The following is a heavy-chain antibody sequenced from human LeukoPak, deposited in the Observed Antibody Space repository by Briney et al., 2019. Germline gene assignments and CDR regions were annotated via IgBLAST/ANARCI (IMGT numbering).Heavy chain of an antibody. J-gene: IGHJ4*02. CDR3: ARAPDERPHFDY. V-gene: IGHV1-2*02. Sequence: ASVKVSCKASGYTFTGYYMHWVRQAPGQGLEWMGWINPNSGGTNYAQKFQGRVTITRDTSISTAYMELSRLRSDDTAVYYCARAPDERPHFDYWGQGTLVTVSS. CDR2: INPNSGGT. CDR1: GYTFTGYY. D-gene: IGHD1-14*01.